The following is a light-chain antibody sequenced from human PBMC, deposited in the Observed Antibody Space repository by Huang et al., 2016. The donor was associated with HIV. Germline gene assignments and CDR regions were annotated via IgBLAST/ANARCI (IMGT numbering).Light chain of an antibody. CDR2: GAS. V-gene: IGKV3-20*01. CDR1: QTITSSY. J-gene: IGKJ4*01. Sequence: EIVLTQSPGTLSLSPGERATLSCRASQTITSSYLAWYQMTPGPAPRLLIYGASSRATGIPDRFRGSGSGTDFTLTITRVEPEDFAVYYCQQYGESSPVTFGGGTKVEIK. CDR3: QQYGESSPVT.